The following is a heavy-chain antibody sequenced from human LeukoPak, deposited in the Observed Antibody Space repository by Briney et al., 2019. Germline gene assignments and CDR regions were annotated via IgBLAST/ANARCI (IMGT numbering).Heavy chain of an antibody. CDR1: GGSIGSYS. Sequence: PSETLSLTCTVSGGSIGSYSCSWIRQPPGKGLEWIGYVYYSGSTSYNPSHKSRLTISVDTSKNQFSLKLSSVTAADTAVYYCARGIRLSSGSYYFDYWGQGTLVTVSS. CDR3: ARGIRLSSGSYYFDY. J-gene: IGHJ4*02. V-gene: IGHV4-59*01. CDR2: VYYSGST. D-gene: IGHD3-22*01.